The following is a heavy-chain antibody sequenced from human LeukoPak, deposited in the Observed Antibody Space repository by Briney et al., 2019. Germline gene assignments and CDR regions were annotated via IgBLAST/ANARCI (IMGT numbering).Heavy chain of an antibody. CDR2: ISGSDGST. Sequence: GGSVRLSCAAPGFTFSSYAMSWVRQAPGKGLEWVSAISGSDGSTYYADSVKGRFTISRDNSKNTLYLQMNSLRAEDTAVYYCANPYWDSSGYHFDYWGQGTLVSV. V-gene: IGHV3-23*01. D-gene: IGHD3-22*01. CDR3: ANPYWDSSGYHFDY. CDR1: GFTFSSYA. J-gene: IGHJ4*02.